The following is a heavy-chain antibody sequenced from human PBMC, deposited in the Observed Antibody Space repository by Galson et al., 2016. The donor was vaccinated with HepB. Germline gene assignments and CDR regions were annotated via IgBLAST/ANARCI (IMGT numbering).Heavy chain of an antibody. V-gene: IGHV3-30*03. CDR1: GFTFSSYG. J-gene: IGHJ4*02. CDR3: ARVYATGWFGY. D-gene: IGHD6-19*01. Sequence: SLRLSCAASGFTFSSYGMHWVRQAPGKGLEWVAVISYDGSFKYYADSVKGRFTISRDNSKNTLYVQMNSLRAEDTAVYYCARVYATGWFGYWGQGTLVTVSS. CDR2: ISYDGSFK.